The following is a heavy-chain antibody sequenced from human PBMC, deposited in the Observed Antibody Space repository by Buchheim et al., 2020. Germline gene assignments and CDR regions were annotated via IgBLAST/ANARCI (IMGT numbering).Heavy chain of an antibody. CDR1: GGSISSGDYY. Sequence: QVQLQESGPGLVKPSQTLSLTCTVSGGSISSGDYYWSWIRPPPGKGLEWIGYIYYSGRPYYNPSLKSRVTISVDTSKNQFSLKLSSVTAAETAVYYCARGRSKWLLQGNYYYYGMDVWGEGTT. J-gene: IGHJ6*02. D-gene: IGHD3-22*01. CDR2: IYYSGRP. V-gene: IGHV4-30-4*01. CDR3: ARGRSKWLLQGNYYYYGMDV.